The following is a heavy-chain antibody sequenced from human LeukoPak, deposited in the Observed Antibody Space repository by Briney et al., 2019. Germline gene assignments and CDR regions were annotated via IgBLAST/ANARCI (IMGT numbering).Heavy chain of an antibody. CDR1: GFTFSSYA. CDR3: ARDPGQESDSSGYPDDY. J-gene: IGHJ4*02. V-gene: IGHV3-30-3*01. Sequence: PGRSLRLSCAASGFTFSSYAMHWVRQAPGKGLEWVAVISYDGSNKYYADSVKGRFTISRDNSKSMLYLQMNSLRAEDTAVYYCARDPGQESDSSGYPDDYWGQGTLVTVSS. D-gene: IGHD3-22*01. CDR2: ISYDGSNK.